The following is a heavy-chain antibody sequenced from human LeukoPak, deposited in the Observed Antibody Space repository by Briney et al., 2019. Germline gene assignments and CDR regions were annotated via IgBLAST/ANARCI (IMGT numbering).Heavy chain of an antibody. CDR3: ARGRYGYYYMDV. CDR2: IYHSGST. J-gene: IGHJ6*03. V-gene: IGHV4-4*02. D-gene: IGHD5-18*01. Sequence: PSETLSLTCAVSGGSISSSNWWSWVRQPPGKGLEWIGEIYHSGSTNYNPSLKSRVTISVDTSKNQFSLKLSSVTAADTAVYYCARGRYGYYYMDVWGKGTTVTVSS. CDR1: GGSISSSNW.